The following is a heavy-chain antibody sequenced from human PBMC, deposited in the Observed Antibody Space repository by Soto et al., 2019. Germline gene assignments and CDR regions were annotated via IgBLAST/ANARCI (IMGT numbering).Heavy chain of an antibody. CDR3: AKDPPSEKLQPDYGMDV. CDR2: ISASGRST. Sequence: ASLRLSCAASGLTFSTSAMSWVRQAPGKGLEWVSLISASGRSTDYADSVKGRFTISRDNSKSTVYLQMNSLRADDTAVYYCAKDPPSEKLQPDYGMDVWGQGTTVTVSS. CDR1: GLTFSTSA. V-gene: IGHV3-23*01. J-gene: IGHJ6*02. D-gene: IGHD2-15*01.